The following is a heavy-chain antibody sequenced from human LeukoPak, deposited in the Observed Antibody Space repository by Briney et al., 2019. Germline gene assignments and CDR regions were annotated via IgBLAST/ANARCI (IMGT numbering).Heavy chain of an antibody. V-gene: IGHV3-21*01. CDR1: GFTFSSYS. CDR2: ISSSSSYI. CDR3: ARVAYSSSSYFDY. J-gene: IGHJ4*02. D-gene: IGHD6-13*01. Sequence: GGSLRLSCAASGFTFSSYSMNWVRRAPGKGLEWVSSISSSSSYIYYADSVKGRFTISRDNAKSSLYLQMNSLRAEDTAVYYCARVAYSSSSYFDYWGQGTLVTVSS.